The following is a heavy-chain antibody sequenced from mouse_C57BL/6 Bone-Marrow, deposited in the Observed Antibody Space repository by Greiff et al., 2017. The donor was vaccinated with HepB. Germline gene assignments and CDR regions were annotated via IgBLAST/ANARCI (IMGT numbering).Heavy chain of an antibody. D-gene: IGHD2-4*01. V-gene: IGHV1-52*01. CDR2: IDPSDSET. CDR1: GYTFTSYW. Sequence: VQLQQSGAELVRPGSSVKLSCKASGYTFTSYWMHWVKQRPIQGLEWIGNIDPSDSETHYNQKFKDKATLTVDKSSSTAYMQLSSLTSEDSAVYYCARNDYDGAWFAYWGEGTLGTVSA. J-gene: IGHJ3*01. CDR3: ARNDYDGAWFAY.